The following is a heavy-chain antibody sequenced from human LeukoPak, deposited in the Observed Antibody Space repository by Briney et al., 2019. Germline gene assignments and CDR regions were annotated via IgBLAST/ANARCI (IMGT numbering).Heavy chain of an antibody. CDR3: AKDLYYYDSSGYPNDAFDI. Sequence: GGSLKLSCAASGFTFTNYAMTWVRQAPGKGLDWVSAISGSGANTYSADSVKGRFTISRDNSKSTLFLQMNSLRAEDTAIYYCAKDLYYYDSSGYPNDAFDIWGQGTMVTVSS. V-gene: IGHV3-23*01. CDR1: GFTFTNYA. CDR2: ISGSGANT. D-gene: IGHD3-22*01. J-gene: IGHJ3*02.